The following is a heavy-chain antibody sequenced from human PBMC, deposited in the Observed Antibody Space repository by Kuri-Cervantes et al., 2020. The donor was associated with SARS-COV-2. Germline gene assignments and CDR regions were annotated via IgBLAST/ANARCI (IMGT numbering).Heavy chain of an antibody. CDR2: IYHSGST. D-gene: IGHD3-3*01. V-gene: IGHV4-38-2*01. J-gene: IGHJ3*02. Sequence: SETLSLTCAVSGYSISSGYYWGWIRQPPEKGLEWIGSIYHSGSTYYNPSLKSRVTISVDTSKNQFSLKLSSVTAADTAVYYCARALPHLEWLFNDAFDIWGQGTMVTVSS. CDR1: GYSISSGYY. CDR3: ARALPHLEWLFNDAFDI.